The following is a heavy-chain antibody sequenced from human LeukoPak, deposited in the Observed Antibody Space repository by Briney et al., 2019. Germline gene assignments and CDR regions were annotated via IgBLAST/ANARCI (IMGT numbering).Heavy chain of an antibody. Sequence: GGSLRLSCAASGFTFSSYGMHWVRQAPGKGLEWVAFIRYDGSNKYYADSVKGRFTISRDNSKNTLYLQMNSLRAEDTAVYYCAKDSIWFGELSFFDYWGQGTLVTVSS. CDR2: IRYDGSNK. CDR3: AKDSIWFGELSFFDY. V-gene: IGHV3-30*02. J-gene: IGHJ4*02. D-gene: IGHD3-10*01. CDR1: GFTFSSYG.